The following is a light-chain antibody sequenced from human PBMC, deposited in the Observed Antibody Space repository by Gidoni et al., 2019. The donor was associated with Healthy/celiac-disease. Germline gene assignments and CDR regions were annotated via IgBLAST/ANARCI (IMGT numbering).Light chain of an antibody. CDR3: QQSYSTPRT. V-gene: IGKV1-39*01. Sequence: DIQMTPSPSSLPASVGDRVTITCRASQSISSYLNWYQQKPGKAPKLLIYAASSLQSGVPSRFSGSGSGTDFTLTISSLQPEDFATYYCQQSYSTPRTFGQXTKVEIK. CDR1: QSISSY. CDR2: AAS. J-gene: IGKJ1*01.